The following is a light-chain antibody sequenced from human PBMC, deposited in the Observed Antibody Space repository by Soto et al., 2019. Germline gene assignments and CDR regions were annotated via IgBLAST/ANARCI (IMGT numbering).Light chain of an antibody. J-gene: IGKJ5*01. CDR2: AAS. CDR1: QSISTH. V-gene: IGKV1-39*01. Sequence: DIHMTQSPSSLYASVGESLTISCRASQSISTHLNWYQQRPGKAPKLVIYAASGLERGVPSRFSGSGSGTDFTLAISNLRPEDFATYFCQQSYNTPFTCGQGTRVE. CDR3: QQSYNTPFT.